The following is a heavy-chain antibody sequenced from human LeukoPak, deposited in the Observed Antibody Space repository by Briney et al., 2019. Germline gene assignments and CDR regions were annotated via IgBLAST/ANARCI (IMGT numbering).Heavy chain of an antibody. Sequence: SESLSLTCTVSGGSISSIEYSWGWIRQPPGKGLDWRGRIYYRGDTFYNPSLKRRGTTIVDTFNNHMSLRLISVTAADTAIYYCARADCSGGSCYSFFDPWGQGTLVTVSS. V-gene: IGHV4-39*07. CDR2: IYYRGDT. J-gene: IGHJ5*02. CDR1: GGSISSIEYS. CDR3: ARADCSGGSCYSFFDP. D-gene: IGHD2-15*01.